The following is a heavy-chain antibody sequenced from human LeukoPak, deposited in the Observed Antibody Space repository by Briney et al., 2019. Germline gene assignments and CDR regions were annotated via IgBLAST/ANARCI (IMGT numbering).Heavy chain of an antibody. CDR3: AREDPQTTVPEGLDV. CDR1: GGSISNYY. D-gene: IGHD4-17*01. J-gene: IGHJ6*02. CDR2: INFSGTT. V-gene: IGHV4-59*01. Sequence: SETLSLTCTVSGGSISNYYWSWLRQPPGKGLESICYINFSGTTNINPSLKGRVTISVDMSKNQFSLKLSSVTAADTAVYYCAREDPQTTVPEGLDVWGRGTTVTVSS.